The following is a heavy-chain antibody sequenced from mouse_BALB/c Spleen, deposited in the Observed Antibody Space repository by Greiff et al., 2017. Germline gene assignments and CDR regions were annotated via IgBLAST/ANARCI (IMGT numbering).Heavy chain of an antibody. J-gene: IGHJ1*01. CDR3: ARGTTVVALYWYFDV. CDR2: INPYNDGT. CDR1: GYTFTSYV. V-gene: IGHV1-14*01. Sequence: VQLQQSGPELVKPGASVKMSCKASGYTFTSYVMHWVKQKPGQGLEWIGYINPYNDGTKYNEKFKGKATLTSDKSSSTAYMELSSLTSEDSAVYYCARGTTVVALYWYFDVWGAGTTVTVSS. D-gene: IGHD1-1*01.